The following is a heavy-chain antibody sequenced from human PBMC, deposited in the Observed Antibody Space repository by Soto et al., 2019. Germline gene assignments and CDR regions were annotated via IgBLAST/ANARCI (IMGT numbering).Heavy chain of an antibody. D-gene: IGHD3-10*01. J-gene: IGHJ6*02. Sequence: NPGGSLRLSCAASGFTFSSYSMNWVRQAPGKGLEWVSSISSSSSYIYYADSVKGRFTISRDNAKNSLYLQMNSLRAEDTAVYYCARATEWYGSGSYQAYYYGMDVWGQGTTVTVSS. CDR3: ARATEWYGSGSYQAYYYGMDV. V-gene: IGHV3-21*01. CDR1: GFTFSSYS. CDR2: ISSSSSYI.